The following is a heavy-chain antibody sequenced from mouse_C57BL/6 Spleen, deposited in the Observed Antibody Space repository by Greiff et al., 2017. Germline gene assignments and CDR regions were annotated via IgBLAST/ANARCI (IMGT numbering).Heavy chain of an antibody. CDR1: GYTFTSYW. CDR3: AREITTVVGTCDY. CDR2: IHPNSGST. V-gene: IGHV1-64*01. J-gene: IGHJ2*01. D-gene: IGHD1-1*01. Sequence: QVQLQQPGAELVKPGASVKLSCKASGYTFTSYWMHWVKQRPGQGLEWIGMIHPNSGSTNYNEKFKSKATLTVDKSSSTAYMQLSSLTSEDAAVYYCAREITTVVGTCDYWGQGTTLTVSS.